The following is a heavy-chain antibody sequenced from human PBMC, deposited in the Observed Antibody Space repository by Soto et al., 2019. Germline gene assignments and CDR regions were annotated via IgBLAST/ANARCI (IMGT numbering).Heavy chain of an antibody. CDR3: ARGALVATSRHYYYYYGMDV. V-gene: IGHV3-11*01. D-gene: IGHD5-12*01. Sequence: PGGSLRLSCAASGFTFSDYYMSWIRQAPGKGLEWVSYISSSGSTIYYADSVKGRFTISRDNAKNSLYLQMNSLRAEDTAVYYCARGALVATSRHYYYYYGMDVWGQGTTVTVSS. CDR2: ISSSGSTI. CDR1: GFTFSDYY. J-gene: IGHJ6*02.